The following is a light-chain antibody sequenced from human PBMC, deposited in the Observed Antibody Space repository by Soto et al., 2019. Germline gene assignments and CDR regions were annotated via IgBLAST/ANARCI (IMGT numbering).Light chain of an antibody. Sequence: QSVLTQPPSASGTPGQRVTISCSGSSSNIGSNLVTWYQHLPGTAPRLLIYANDQRPSGVPDRFSGSKSDTSASLAISALQSEDKADYYCATWDNSLNGAYVLGIGTNLTVL. J-gene: IGLJ1*01. V-gene: IGLV1-44*01. CDR2: AND. CDR3: ATWDNSLNGAYV. CDR1: SSNIGSNL.